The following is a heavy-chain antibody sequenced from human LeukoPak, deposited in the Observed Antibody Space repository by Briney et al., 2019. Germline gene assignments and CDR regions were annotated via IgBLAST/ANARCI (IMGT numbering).Heavy chain of an antibody. CDR1: GFTFSSYW. CDR2: IYSDGSIT. D-gene: IGHD3-16*01. V-gene: IGHV3-74*01. CDR3: AGVGTDLWNRFDP. Sequence: GGSLRLSCAASGFTFSSYWMHWVRQVPGKGLVWVSRIYSDGSITSYADFVKGRFTISKDNARNTLYLQMNRRRADDTAVYYGAGVGTDLWNRFDPWGQGTLVTVSS. J-gene: IGHJ5*02.